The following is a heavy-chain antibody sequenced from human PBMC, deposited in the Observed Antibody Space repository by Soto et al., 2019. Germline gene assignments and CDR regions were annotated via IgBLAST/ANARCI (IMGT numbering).Heavy chain of an antibody. CDR1: GFTFRSYV. V-gene: IGHV3-30*18. Sequence: LRLSCAGSGFTFRSYVMHWVREAPGKGLEGGAVIAYDGSNKYYADSVKGRFTTSRDNSKNTLYLQMNSLRAEDTAVYYCAKELPIVGATPFDYWGQGPRVTSPQ. CDR3: AKELPIVGATPFDY. J-gene: IGHJ4*02. CDR2: IAYDGSNK. D-gene: IGHD1-26*01.